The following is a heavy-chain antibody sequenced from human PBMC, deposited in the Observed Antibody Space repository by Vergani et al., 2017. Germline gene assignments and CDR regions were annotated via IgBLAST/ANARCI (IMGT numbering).Heavy chain of an antibody. CDR2: IYYSGST. CDR3: ASRLSYDSSGYD. V-gene: IGHV4-39*01. Sequence: QLQLQESGPGLVKPSETLSLTCTVSGGSFSNSGYYWGWIRQPPGKGLEWIGSIYYSGSTYYNPSLESRLTISVDTSKNQFSLNLSSVTAADTAVYFCASRLSYDSSGYDWDQGTLVTVSS. D-gene: IGHD3-22*01. CDR1: GGSFSNSGYY. J-gene: IGHJ4*02.